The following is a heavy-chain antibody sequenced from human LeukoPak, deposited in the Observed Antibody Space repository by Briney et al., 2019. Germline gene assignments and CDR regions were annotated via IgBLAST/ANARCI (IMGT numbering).Heavy chain of an antibody. D-gene: IGHD3-3*01. Sequence: ASETLSLTCTVSGGSISSYYWSWIRQPPGKGLEWTGYIYYSGSTNYNPSLKSRVTISVDTSKNQFSLKLSSVTAADTAVYYCARDKRYYDFWSGYRYGMDVWGQGTTVTVSS. CDR3: ARDKRYYDFWSGYRYGMDV. CDR2: IYYSGST. V-gene: IGHV4-59*01. CDR1: GGSISSYY. J-gene: IGHJ6*02.